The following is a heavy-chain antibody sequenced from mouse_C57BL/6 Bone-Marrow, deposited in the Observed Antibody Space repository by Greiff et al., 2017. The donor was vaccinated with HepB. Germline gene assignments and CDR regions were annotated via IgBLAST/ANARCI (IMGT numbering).Heavy chain of an antibody. D-gene: IGHD2-10*01. CDR3: ARSSYGNYAAMDY. CDR1: GYTFTNYW. Sequence: QVQLQQSGAELVRPGPSVKMSCKASGYTFTNYWIGWAKQRPGHGLEWIGDIYPGGGYTNYNEKFKGKATLTADKSSSTAYMQFSSLTSEDSAIYYCARSSYGNYAAMDYWGQGTSVTVSS. V-gene: IGHV1-63*01. J-gene: IGHJ4*01. CDR2: IYPGGGYT.